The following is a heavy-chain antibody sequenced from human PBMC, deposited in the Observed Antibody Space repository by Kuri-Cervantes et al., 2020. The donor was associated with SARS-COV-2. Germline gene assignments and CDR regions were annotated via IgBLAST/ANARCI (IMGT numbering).Heavy chain of an antibody. CDR3: ARDPMDYGDYSSPTGLFYYYYGMDV. J-gene: IGHJ6*02. CDR2: ISYDGSNK. CDR1: GFTFSSYG. D-gene: IGHD4-17*01. Sequence: GSLRLSCAASGFTFSSYGMHWVRQAPGKGLEWVAVISYDGSNKYYADSVKGRFTISRDNSKNTLYLQMNSLRAEDTAVYYCARDPMDYGDYSSPTGLFYYYYGMDVWGQGTTVTVSS. V-gene: IGHV3-30*03.